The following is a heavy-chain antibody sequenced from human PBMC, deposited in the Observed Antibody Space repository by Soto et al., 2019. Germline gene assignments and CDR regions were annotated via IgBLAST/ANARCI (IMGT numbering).Heavy chain of an antibody. Sequence: PGGSLRLSCAASGFTFCGYAMTWVRQAPGKGLEWVSALTPGGETTYHIDSVKGRFTISRDNAKNTLYLQMNSLTDADTAVYYCAKDSPVSGNYQDQDYWGQGTLVTVSS. J-gene: IGHJ4*02. CDR3: AKDSPVSGNYQDQDY. CDR1: GFTFCGYA. D-gene: IGHD1-26*01. V-gene: IGHV3-23*01. CDR2: LTPGGETT.